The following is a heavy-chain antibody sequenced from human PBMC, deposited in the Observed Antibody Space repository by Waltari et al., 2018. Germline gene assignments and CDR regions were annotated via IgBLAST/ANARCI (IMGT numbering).Heavy chain of an antibody. J-gene: IGHJ4*02. CDR1: GFTFSSYS. Sequence: EVQLVESGGGLVQPGGSLRLSCAASGFTFSSYSMNWVRQAPGKGLEWGSYIRSSSSTMDYADSVKGRFTISRDNAKNSLYLQMNSLRVEDTAVYYCVRDPNALDYWGQGTLVTVSS. D-gene: IGHD2-2*01. CDR3: VRDPNALDY. CDR2: IRSSSSTM. V-gene: IGHV3-48*01.